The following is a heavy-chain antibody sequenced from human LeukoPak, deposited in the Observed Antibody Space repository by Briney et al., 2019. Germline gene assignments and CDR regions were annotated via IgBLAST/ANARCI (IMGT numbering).Heavy chain of an antibody. CDR2: IYYSGRN. J-gene: IGHJ4*02. D-gene: IGHD1-26*01. CDR3: ARGSSNSAPY. CDR1: GGSISSSSYY. Sequence: SETLSLTCTVSGGSISSSSYYWGRIRQPPGKGLEWIGSIYYSGRNYCNPSLKSRVTMSVDTSKNQFSLKLSSVTAADTAVYYCARGSSNSAPYWGQGTLVTVSS. V-gene: IGHV4-39*07.